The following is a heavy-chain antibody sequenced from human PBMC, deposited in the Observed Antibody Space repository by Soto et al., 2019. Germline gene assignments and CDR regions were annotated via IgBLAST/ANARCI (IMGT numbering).Heavy chain of an antibody. D-gene: IGHD5-12*01. J-gene: IGHJ4*02. V-gene: IGHV4-34*01. CDR2: INHSGGT. Sequence: QVQLQQWGAGLLKPSETLSLTCAVYGGSFSGYYWSWIRQPPGKGLEWIGEINHSGGTNYNPSLKSRVTISVDTSKNQFSLKLSSVTAADTAVYYCARGRWLRSSFDYWGQGTLVTVSS. CDR3: ARGRWLRSSFDY. CDR1: GGSFSGYY.